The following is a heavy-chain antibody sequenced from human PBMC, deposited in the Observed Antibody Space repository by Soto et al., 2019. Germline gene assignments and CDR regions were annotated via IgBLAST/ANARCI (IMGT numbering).Heavy chain of an antibody. CDR2: INHSGST. CDR3: ARAAASYVTTFKGVPSSPYYFDY. V-gene: IGHV4-34*01. Sequence: SETLSLTCAVYGGSFSGYYWSWIRQPPGKGLEWIGEINHSGSTNYNPSLKSRVTISVDTSKNQFSLKLSSVTAADTAVYYCARAAASYVTTFKGVPSSPYYFDYWGQGTLVTVSS. J-gene: IGHJ4*02. CDR1: GGSFSGYY. D-gene: IGHD3-16*01.